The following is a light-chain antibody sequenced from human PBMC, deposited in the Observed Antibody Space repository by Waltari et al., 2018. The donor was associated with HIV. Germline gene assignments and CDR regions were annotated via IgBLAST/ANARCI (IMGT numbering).Light chain of an antibody. CDR2: DVT. CDR3: CAYAGSYTL. V-gene: IGLV2-11*01. CDR1: SSGFGGYNY. J-gene: IGLJ3*02. Sequence: QSALTQPRSVSGSPGQSVTISCTGTSSGFGGYNYVSWYQQHPNKAPKLMIYDVTKRPSGVPDRFSGSKSGNTASLTISGLQADDEADYYCCAYAGSYTLFGGGTKV.